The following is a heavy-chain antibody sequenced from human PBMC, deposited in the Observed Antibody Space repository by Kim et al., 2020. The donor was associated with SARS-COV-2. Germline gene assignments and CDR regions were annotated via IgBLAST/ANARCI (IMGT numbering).Heavy chain of an antibody. CDR2: IYYRGST. D-gene: IGHD3-3*01. V-gene: IGHV4-31*03. CDR1: GGSINSGGYY. J-gene: IGHJ4*02. CDR3: ARLLWSGFVNFDY. Sequence: SETLSLTCTVSGGSINSGGYYWSWIRQHPGEGLEWIGYIYYRGSTSYNPSLKSRTTISVATSKNQFSLRLISVTAADTAVYYCARLLWSGFVNFDYWGQGILVTVSS.